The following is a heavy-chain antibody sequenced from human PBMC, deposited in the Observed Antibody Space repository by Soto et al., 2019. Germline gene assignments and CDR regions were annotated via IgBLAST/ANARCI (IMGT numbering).Heavy chain of an antibody. J-gene: IGHJ4*02. D-gene: IGHD5-18*01. V-gene: IGHV4-31*03. CDR3: ARSPHIQLWSYPSDY. CDR1: GGSISSGGYY. CDR2: IYFSGST. Sequence: PSETLSLTCTVSGGSISSGGYYRSWIRQHPGKGLEWIGYIYFSGSTYYNPSLKSRVTISVDTSKNQFSLKLSSVTAADTAVYYCARSPHIQLWSYPSDYWGQGTLVTVSS.